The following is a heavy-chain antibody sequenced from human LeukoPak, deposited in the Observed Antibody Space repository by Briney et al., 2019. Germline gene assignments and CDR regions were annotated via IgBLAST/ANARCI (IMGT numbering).Heavy chain of an antibody. V-gene: IGHV4-39*07. CDR2: IYYSGST. D-gene: IGHD1-26*01. J-gene: IGHJ4*02. CDR1: GGSISSSSYY. Sequence: SETLSLTCTVSGGSISSSSYYWGWIRQPPGKGLEWIGSIYYSGSTYYNPSLKSRVTISVDTSKNQFSLKLSSVTAADTAVYYCARVPVGATYFDYWGQGTLVTVSS. CDR3: ARVPVGATYFDY.